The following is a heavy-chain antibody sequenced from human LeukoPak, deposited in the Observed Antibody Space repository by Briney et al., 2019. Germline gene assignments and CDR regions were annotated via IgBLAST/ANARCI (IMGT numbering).Heavy chain of an antibody. D-gene: IGHD3-22*01. CDR3: ARASLHYYDSRGAFDI. CDR2: IGTAGDT. J-gene: IGHJ3*02. CDR1: GFTFSSYD. Sequence: PGGSLRLSCAASGFTFSSYDMHWVRQATGKGLEWVSAIGTAGDTYYPGSVKGRFTISRENAKNYLYLQMNSLRAGDTAVYYCARASLHYYDSRGAFDIWGQGTMVTVSS. V-gene: IGHV3-13*01.